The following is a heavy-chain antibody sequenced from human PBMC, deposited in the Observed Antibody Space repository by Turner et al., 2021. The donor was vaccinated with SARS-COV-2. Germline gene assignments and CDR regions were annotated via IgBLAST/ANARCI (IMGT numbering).Heavy chain of an antibody. J-gene: IGHJ4*01. V-gene: IGHV3-66*01. CDR3: ARGEIRGVTGDY. CDR2: IYSGGTT. D-gene: IGHD3-10*01. CDR1: GFTVSNNY. Sequence: EVQLVQSRGGLVEPGGSLTLSCTASGFTVSNNYMSWVRQGPGKGLGWVSLIYSGGTTKYADSVKGRFTISRDNSKNTLYRQMNSLRAEDTAVYYCARGEIRGVTGDYWGRGTLVTVSS.